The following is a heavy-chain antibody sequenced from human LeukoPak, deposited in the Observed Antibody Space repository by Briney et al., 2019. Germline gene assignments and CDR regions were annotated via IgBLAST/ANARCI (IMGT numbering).Heavy chain of an antibody. CDR1: GFTFSSYG. V-gene: IGHV3-33*06. J-gene: IGHJ4*02. CDR3: AKGSGVWGSYRGIDY. D-gene: IGHD3-16*02. CDR2: IWYDGSNK. Sequence: GRSLRLSCAASGFTFSSYGMHWVCQAPGKGLEWVAVIWYDGSNKYYADSVKGRFTISRDNSKNTLYLQMNSLRAEDTAVYYCAKGSGVWGSYRGIDYWGQGTLVTVSS.